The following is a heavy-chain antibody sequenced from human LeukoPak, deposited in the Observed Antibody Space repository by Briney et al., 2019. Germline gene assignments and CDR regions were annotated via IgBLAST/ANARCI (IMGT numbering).Heavy chain of an antibody. CDR3: ARSDSWRPAFGY. V-gene: IGHV4-34*01. CDR2: INHSGST. D-gene: IGHD2-15*01. CDR1: GGSFSGYY. Sequence: PSETLSLTCAVYGGSFSGYYWSWIRQPPGKGLEWIGEINHSGSTNYNPSLKSRVTISVDTSKNQSSLKLSSVTAADTAVYYCARSDSWRPAFGYWGQGTLVTVSS. J-gene: IGHJ4*02.